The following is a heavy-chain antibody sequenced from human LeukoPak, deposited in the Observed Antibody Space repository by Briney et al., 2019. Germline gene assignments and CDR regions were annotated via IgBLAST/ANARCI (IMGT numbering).Heavy chain of an antibody. D-gene: IGHD1-26*01. J-gene: IGHJ4*02. Sequence: SETLSLTCTVSGGSISSRSCCWGWIRQPPGKGLEWIGTIYYSGSTYYNPSLKSRVTISVDTSKNQFSLRLSSVTAADTAVYYCAREDRAGATTGSDYWGQGTLVTVSS. CDR3: AREDRAGATTGSDY. V-gene: IGHV4-39*01. CDR2: IYYSGST. CDR1: GGSISSRSCC.